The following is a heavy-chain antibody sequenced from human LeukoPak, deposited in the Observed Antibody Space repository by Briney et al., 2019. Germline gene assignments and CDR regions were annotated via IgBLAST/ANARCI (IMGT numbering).Heavy chain of an antibody. Sequence: GGSLRLSCAASGFTFSSYAMRWVRQSPGKGLEWVSLIGGSGLTAYYADSVKGRFTISRDNAKNSLYLQMNSLRAEDTAVYYCARGERGLYCSSTSCYPVLGGQGTLVTVSS. CDR3: ARGERGLYCSSTSCYPVL. V-gene: IGHV3-23*01. CDR2: IGGSGLTA. CDR1: GFTFSSYA. D-gene: IGHD2-2*01. J-gene: IGHJ4*02.